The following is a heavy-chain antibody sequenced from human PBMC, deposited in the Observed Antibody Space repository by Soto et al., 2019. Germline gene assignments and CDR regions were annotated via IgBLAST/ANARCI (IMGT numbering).Heavy chain of an antibody. CDR3: AKVLRFLEWLPDYYYYGMDV. Sequence: QVQLVESGGGVFQPGRSLRLSCAASGFTFSTYGMHWVRQAPAKGLGWGAVISYDGSNKYYEDSVKGRFTISRDNSKNTLYLQMNSLRAEDTAVYYCAKVLRFLEWLPDYYYYGMDVWGQGTTVTVSS. CDR1: GFTFSTYG. V-gene: IGHV3-30*18. J-gene: IGHJ6*02. CDR2: ISYDGSNK. D-gene: IGHD3-3*01.